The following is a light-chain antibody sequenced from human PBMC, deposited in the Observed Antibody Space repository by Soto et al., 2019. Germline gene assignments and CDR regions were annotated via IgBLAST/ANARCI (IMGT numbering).Light chain of an antibody. CDR1: QSVSSN. J-gene: IGKJ1*01. CDR3: QQYTNWPRT. Sequence: EIVMTQSPATLPVSPGEGATLSCRASQSVSSNLAWYQQKPGQAPRLLIYGASTRATGIPARFSGSGSGTEYTLTISSLQSEDFAFYYCQQYTNWPRTFGQGTKVEIK. V-gene: IGKV3-15*01. CDR2: GAS.